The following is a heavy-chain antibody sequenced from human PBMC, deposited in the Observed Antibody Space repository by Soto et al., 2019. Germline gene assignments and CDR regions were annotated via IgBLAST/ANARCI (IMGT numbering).Heavy chain of an antibody. V-gene: IGHV4-39*01. CDR2: INYSGFT. CDR1: GGSISGSYYY. CDR3: ARTYHYDNSGYYY. D-gene: IGHD3-22*01. Sequence: PSETLSLTCTVSGGSISGSYYYWGWIRQPPGKGLEWIGNINYSGFTYYNPSLKNRVTISADTSKNQFSLRLNSVTAADTAIYYCARTYHYDNSGYYYWGQGALVTVSS. J-gene: IGHJ4*02.